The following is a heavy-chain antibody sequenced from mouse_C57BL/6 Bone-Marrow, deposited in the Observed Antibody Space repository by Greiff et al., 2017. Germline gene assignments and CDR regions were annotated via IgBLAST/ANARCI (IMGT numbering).Heavy chain of an antibody. CDR2: IHPYNGGT. J-gene: IGHJ4*01. CDR3: SRRGGKYAMDY. Sequence: VQLQQSGAVLVKPGASVKMSCKASGYTFTDYYMNWVKQSHGKSLEWIGIIHPYNGGTRYNQKFKGKATLTVDKSSSTAYMELNRLTSEDSAVYYCSRRGGKYAMDYWGQGTSVTVSS. CDR1: GYTFTDYY. D-gene: IGHD1-1*01. V-gene: IGHV1-19*01.